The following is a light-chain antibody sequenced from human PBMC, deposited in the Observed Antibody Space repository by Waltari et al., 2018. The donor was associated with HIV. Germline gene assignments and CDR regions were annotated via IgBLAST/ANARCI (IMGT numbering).Light chain of an antibody. J-gene: IGLJ3*02. CDR2: VNGDGSH. CDR1: SGHRSYA. CDR3: QTWGTGIQV. Sequence: QVVLTQSPFASASLGASVQLTCTLSSGHRSYAIAWHQQQSEKGPRYLMKVNGDGSHIKGDGIPDRFSGSSSGAERYLTISSLQFEDEADYYCQTWGTGIQVFGGGTKLTVL. V-gene: IGLV4-69*02.